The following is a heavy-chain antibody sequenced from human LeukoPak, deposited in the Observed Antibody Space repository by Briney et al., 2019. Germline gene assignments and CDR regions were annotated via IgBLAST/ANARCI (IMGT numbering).Heavy chain of an antibody. CDR3: ARRVAGTEDY. D-gene: IGHD2-15*01. Sequence: SETLSLTCTVSGGSISSYYWSWIRQPPGKGLEWIGYIYYSGSTNYNPSLKSRVTISVDTSKNQFSLKLSSVTAADTAVYYCARRVAGTEDYWGQGTLVTVSS. J-gene: IGHJ4*02. CDR1: GGSISSYY. CDR2: IYYSGST. V-gene: IGHV4-59*01.